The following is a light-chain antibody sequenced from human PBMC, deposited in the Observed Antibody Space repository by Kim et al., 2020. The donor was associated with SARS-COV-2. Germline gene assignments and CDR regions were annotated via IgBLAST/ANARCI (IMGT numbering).Light chain of an antibody. J-gene: IGLJ3*02. CDR3: AAWDDSLNGWV. Sequence: QSVLTQPPSASGTPGQRVTISCSGSSSNIGSNTVNWYQQLPGTAPKLLIYSNNQRPSGVPDRFSGSKSGTSASLAISGLQSEDEEEYYCAAWDDSLNGWVFGGGTQLTVL. CDR1: SSNIGSNT. CDR2: SNN. V-gene: IGLV1-44*01.